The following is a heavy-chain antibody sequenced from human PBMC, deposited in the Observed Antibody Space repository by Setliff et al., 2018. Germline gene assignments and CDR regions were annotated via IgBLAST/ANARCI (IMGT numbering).Heavy chain of an antibody. D-gene: IGHD3-3*01. V-gene: IGHV1-2*02. Sequence: ASVKVSCKASGYTFTAYYMHWVRQAPGQGPEWMGWINPDSGATNFAQKFQGRVTMTRDTSTTTAYMDLNSLRSDDAATYFCARDRDVSTIFGVVIPAASGLGYWGQGTLVTVSS. CDR3: ARDRDVSTIFGVVIPAASGLGY. J-gene: IGHJ4*02. CDR2: INPDSGAT. CDR1: GYTFTAYY.